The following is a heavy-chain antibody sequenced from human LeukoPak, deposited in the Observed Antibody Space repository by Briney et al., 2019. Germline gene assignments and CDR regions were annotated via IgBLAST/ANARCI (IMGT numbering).Heavy chain of an antibody. V-gene: IGHV3-21*01. J-gene: IGHJ6*02. Sequence: GGSLRLSCAASGFTFSSYSMNWVRQAPGKGLEWVSSISSSSYIYYADSVKGRFTISRDNAKNSLYLQMNSLRAEDTVVYYCARDGGYPLRYGMDVWGQGTTVTVSS. CDR2: ISSSSYI. CDR3: ARDGGYPLRYGMDV. D-gene: IGHD1-26*01. CDR1: GFTFSSYS.